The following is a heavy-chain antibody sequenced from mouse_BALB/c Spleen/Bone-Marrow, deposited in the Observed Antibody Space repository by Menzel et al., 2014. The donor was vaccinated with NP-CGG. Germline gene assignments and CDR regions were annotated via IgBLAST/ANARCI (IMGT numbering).Heavy chain of an antibody. CDR1: GFTFGTFG. CDR2: ISSGSSTI. D-gene: IGHD2-10*02. V-gene: IGHV5-17*02. Sequence: DVKLVESGGALVRPGGSRKLSCAPSGFTFGTFGVPWFRKPQERGLDWAANISSGSSTIYYADTVKGRFTISRDNPKNTLFLQMTSLRSEDTAMYYCARGKYGYDYWGQGTTLTVSS. J-gene: IGHJ2*01. CDR3: ARGKYGYDY.